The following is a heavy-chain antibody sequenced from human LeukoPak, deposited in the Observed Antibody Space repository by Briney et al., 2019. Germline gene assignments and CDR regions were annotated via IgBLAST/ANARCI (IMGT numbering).Heavy chain of an antibody. CDR1: GFTSSSYN. V-gene: IGHV3-21*01. CDR3: ARDLMTTVTTIDY. Sequence: PGGSLRLSCVGFGFTSSSYNMNWVRQAPGKGLEWVSSISSTSNYMYYADSVRGRFTISRDNAKNSLYLQMNSLRVEDTAVYYCARDLMTTVTTIDYWGQGTLVTVSS. D-gene: IGHD4-17*01. CDR2: ISSTSNYM. J-gene: IGHJ4*02.